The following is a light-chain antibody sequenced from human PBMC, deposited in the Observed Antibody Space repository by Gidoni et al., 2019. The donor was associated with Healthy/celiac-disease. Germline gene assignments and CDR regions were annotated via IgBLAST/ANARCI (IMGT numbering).Light chain of an antibody. V-gene: IGKV3-20*01. CDR2: GAS. CDR1: QSVSSSY. CDR3: QQYGSSPRKSQQSCT. Sequence: EIVLTQSPGTVSLSPGERATLSCRASQSVSSSYLAWYQQKPGQAPRLLIYGASSRATGIPDRFSGSGSETDFTLTISRLEPEDFAVYYCQQYGSSPRKSQQSCTFGQGTKLEIK. J-gene: IGKJ2*02.